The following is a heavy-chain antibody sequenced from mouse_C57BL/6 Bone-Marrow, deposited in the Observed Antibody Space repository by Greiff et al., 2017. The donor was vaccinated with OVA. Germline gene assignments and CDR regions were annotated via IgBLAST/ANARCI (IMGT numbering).Heavy chain of an antibody. CDR3: ARSDRSDCGSSCFDY. CDR1: GYTFTSYW. J-gene: IGHJ2*01. D-gene: IGHD1-1*01. Sequence: QVQLQQPGAELVKPGASVKLSCKASGYTFTSYWMHWVKQRPGRGLEWIGRIDPNSGGPKYTEKFKSKATLTVDKPSSTAYMQLSSLTSEDSAVYYCARSDRSDCGSSCFDYWGKGTTLTVSS. CDR2: IDPNSGGP. V-gene: IGHV1-72*01.